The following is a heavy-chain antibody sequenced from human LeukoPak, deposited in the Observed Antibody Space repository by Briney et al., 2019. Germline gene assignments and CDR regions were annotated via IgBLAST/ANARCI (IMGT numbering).Heavy chain of an antibody. D-gene: IGHD3-22*01. V-gene: IGHV3-23*01. CDR3: AKVHTYYYDSSGYYGPPYFDY. J-gene: IGHJ4*02. Sequence: PGGSLRLSCAASGFTVSSNYMSWVRQAPGKGLEWVSAISGSGGSTYCADSVKGRFTISRDNSKNTLYLQMNSLRAEDTAVYYCAKVHTYYYDSSGYYGPPYFDYWGQGTLVTVSS. CDR1: GFTVSSNY. CDR2: ISGSGGST.